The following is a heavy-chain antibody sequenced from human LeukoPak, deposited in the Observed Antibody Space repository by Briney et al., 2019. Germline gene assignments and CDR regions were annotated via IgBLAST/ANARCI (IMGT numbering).Heavy chain of an antibody. D-gene: IGHD2-15*01. J-gene: IGHJ4*02. CDR3: ARDVCNGGLCFYYLDY. CDR2: ISSSGSTI. V-gene: IGHV3-48*01. Sequence: QTGGSLRLSCAASGFTFNSYSMNWVRQAPGKGLEWVSYISSSGSTIYYADSVKGRFTVSRDNSKNTMYLQINSLRAEDTAVYYCARDVCNGGLCFYYLDYWGQGTLVTVSS. CDR1: GFTFNSYS.